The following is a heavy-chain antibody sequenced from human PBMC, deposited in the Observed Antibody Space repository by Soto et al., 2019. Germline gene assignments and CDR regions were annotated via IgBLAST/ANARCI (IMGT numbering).Heavy chain of an antibody. CDR3: HGYGY. J-gene: IGHJ4*02. CDR1: GFTVSSTNY. CDR2: IYSGGTT. Sequence: EVQVVESGGGLIQPGGSLRLSCVVSGFTVSSTNYMSWVRQASGKGLEWVSVIYSGGTTFYADSVKGRFTISRDNSKNAVYLQINSLRAEDTAVYYCHGYGYWGQGTLVTVSS. V-gene: IGHV3-53*01. D-gene: IGHD5-12*01.